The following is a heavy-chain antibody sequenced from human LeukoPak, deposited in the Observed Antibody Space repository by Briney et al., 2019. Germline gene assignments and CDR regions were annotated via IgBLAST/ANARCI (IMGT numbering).Heavy chain of an antibody. CDR1: GYRFTSYW. J-gene: IGHJ4*02. D-gene: IGHD6-13*01. Sequence: GESLKISCKGSGYRFTSYWIGWVRQMPGKGLEWMGIINPGDSDTRYSPSFQGQVTISAGKSISTAYLQWSSLKASDTAMYHCARQYTSSSPFDYWGQGTLVTVSS. CDR3: ARQYTSSSPFDY. V-gene: IGHV5-51*01. CDR2: INPGDSDT.